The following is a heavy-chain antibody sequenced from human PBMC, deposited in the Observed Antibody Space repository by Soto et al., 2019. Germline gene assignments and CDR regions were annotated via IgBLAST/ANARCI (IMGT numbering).Heavy chain of an antibody. D-gene: IGHD5-18*01. CDR1: GFSFSNYA. J-gene: IGHJ5*02. CDR2: IRGSGGST. V-gene: IGHV3-23*01. Sequence: EVQLLESGGGLVQPGGSLRLSCAASGFSFSNYAMAWVRQAPGKGLEWVSAIRGSGGSTYYADSVKGRFTISRDNSKNTLNLQMDSLRADDTAVYYCARDRDTAMVSRTPAFDPWGQGTLVTVSS. CDR3: ARDRDTAMVSRTPAFDP.